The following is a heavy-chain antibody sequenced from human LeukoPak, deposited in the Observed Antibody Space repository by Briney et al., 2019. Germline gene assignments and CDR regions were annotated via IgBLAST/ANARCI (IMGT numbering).Heavy chain of an antibody. Sequence: GGSLRLSCAASGFTFSSYAMSWVRQAPGKGLEWVSAISGSGGSTYYADSVKGRFTISRDNSKNTLYLQMNSLRSDDTAVYYCAKIVGATNEVFDYWGQGTLVTVSS. CDR1: GFTFSSYA. D-gene: IGHD1-26*01. V-gene: IGHV3-23*01. J-gene: IGHJ4*02. CDR3: AKIVGATNEVFDY. CDR2: ISGSGGST.